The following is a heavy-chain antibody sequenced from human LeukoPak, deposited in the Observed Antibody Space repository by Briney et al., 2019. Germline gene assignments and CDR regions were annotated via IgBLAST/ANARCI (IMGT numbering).Heavy chain of an antibody. D-gene: IGHD6-19*01. J-gene: IGHJ4*02. CDR3: AYLTSGWYYFDC. Sequence: GASVKVSCKASGGTFSSYAISWVRQAPGQGLEWMGGIIPIFGTANYAQKFQGRVTITADESTSTAYMELSSLRAEDTAVYYCAYLTSGWYYFDCWGQGTLVTVSS. V-gene: IGHV1-69*01. CDR2: IIPIFGTA. CDR1: GGTFSSYA.